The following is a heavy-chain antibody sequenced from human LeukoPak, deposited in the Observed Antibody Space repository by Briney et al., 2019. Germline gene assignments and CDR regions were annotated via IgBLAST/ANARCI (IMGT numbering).Heavy chain of an antibody. J-gene: IGHJ4*02. D-gene: IGHD2-15*01. CDR3: ARDPVVVVAGTEALDY. CDR1: GFTFSSYS. Sequence: GGSLRLSCAASGFTFSSYSMNWVRQAPGKGLEWVSYISSSSSTIYYADSVKGRFTISRDNAKNSLYLQMNSLRAEDTAVYYCARDPVVVVAGTEALDYWGQGTLVTVSS. V-gene: IGHV3-48*04. CDR2: ISSSSSTI.